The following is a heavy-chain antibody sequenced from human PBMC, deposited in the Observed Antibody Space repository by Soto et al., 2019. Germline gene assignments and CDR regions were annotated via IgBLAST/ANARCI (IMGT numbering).Heavy chain of an antibody. J-gene: IGHJ4*02. V-gene: IGHV4-31*03. Sequence: SETLSLTCTVSGGSISSGGYYWSWIRQHPGKGLEWIGYIYYSGSTYYNPSLKSRVTISVDTSKNQFSLKLSSVTAADTAVYYCARMASSAGTYYFDYWGQGTLVTVSS. CDR1: GGSISSGGYY. CDR2: IYYSGST. CDR3: ARMASSAGTYYFDY. D-gene: IGHD6-6*01.